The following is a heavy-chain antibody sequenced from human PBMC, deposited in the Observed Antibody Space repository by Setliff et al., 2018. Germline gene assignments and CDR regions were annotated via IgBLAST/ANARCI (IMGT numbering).Heavy chain of an antibody. CDR1: GGTFSSYA. D-gene: IGHD3-22*01. Sequence: GASVKVSCKASGGTFSSYAISWVRQAPGQGLEWMGGIIPILGIANYAQKFQGRVTITADKSTSTAYMELSSLRSEDTAVCYCARVPNGVRYYDGSDWGQGTLVTVSS. J-gene: IGHJ4*02. CDR3: ARVPNGVRYYDGSD. CDR2: IIPILGIA. V-gene: IGHV1-69*10.